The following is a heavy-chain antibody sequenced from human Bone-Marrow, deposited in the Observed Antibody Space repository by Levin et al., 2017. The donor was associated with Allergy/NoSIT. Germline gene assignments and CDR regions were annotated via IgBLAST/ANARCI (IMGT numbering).Heavy chain of an antibody. CDR2: IYSGGST. D-gene: IGHD1-1*01. CDR3: ARGIGLERHYYFDY. Sequence: GGSLRLSCAASGFTVSSNYMSWVRQAPGKGLEWVSVIYSGGSTYYADSVKGRFTISRDNSKNTLYLQMNSLRAEDTAVYYCARGIGLERHYYFDYWGQGTLVTVSS. V-gene: IGHV3-53*01. J-gene: IGHJ4*02. CDR1: GFTVSSNY.